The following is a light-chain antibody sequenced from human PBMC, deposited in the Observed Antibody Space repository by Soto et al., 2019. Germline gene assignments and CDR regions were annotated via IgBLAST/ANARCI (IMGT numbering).Light chain of an antibody. CDR1: QSISNF. CDR2: AAS. J-gene: IGKJ2*01. Sequence: DIQMTQSPSSMSASAGDRVTITCRASQSISNFLNWYQQKPGRAPKLLIYAASTLQRWVPSTFSGSGSVTDFTLTISSLQPEDFATYYCQQSYNTPPTFGQGTKLEIK. CDR3: QQSYNTPPT. V-gene: IGKV1-39*01.